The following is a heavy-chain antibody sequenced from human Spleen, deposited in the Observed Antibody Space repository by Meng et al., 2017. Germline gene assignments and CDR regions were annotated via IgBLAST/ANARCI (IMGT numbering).Heavy chain of an antibody. Sequence: EVQLVESGGGLVKPGGSLRLSCAASGFIFSTYSMSWVRQAPGKGLEWVSSINSDSKYIYYADSVKGRFTISRDNAKNSLYLQMNSLRAEDTAVYYCARDGGDSSASPFGYWGQGTLVTVSS. CDR3: ARDGGDSSASPFGY. CDR2: INSDSKYI. J-gene: IGHJ4*02. CDR1: GFIFSTYS. D-gene: IGHD3-22*01. V-gene: IGHV3-21*02.